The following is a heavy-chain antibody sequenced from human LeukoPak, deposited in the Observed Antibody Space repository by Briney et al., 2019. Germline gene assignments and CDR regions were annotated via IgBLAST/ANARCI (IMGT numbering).Heavy chain of an antibody. CDR1: GFTFSSYA. J-gene: IGHJ4*02. D-gene: IGHD6-19*01. Sequence: GGSLRLSCVASGFTFSSYAMSWVRQAPGKGLEWVSAISGSGGSTYYADSVKGRFTISRDNSKNTLYLQMNSLRAEDTAVYYCAKGGGWSPAVLFDYWGQGTLVTVSS. CDR3: AKGGGWSPAVLFDY. CDR2: ISGSGGST. V-gene: IGHV3-23*01.